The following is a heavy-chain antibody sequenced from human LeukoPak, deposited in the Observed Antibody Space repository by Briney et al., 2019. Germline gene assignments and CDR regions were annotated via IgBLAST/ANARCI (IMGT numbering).Heavy chain of an antibody. CDR3: ARAVVIDFYYYYMDV. D-gene: IGHD2-21*01. CDR2: INWNGDSS. CDR1: GFTFDEYG. J-gene: IGHJ6*03. V-gene: IGHV3-20*04. Sequence: GGSLRLSCAASGFTFDEYGMSWVRQAPGKGLEWVSGINWNGDSSGYADSVKGRFTISRDNAKNSLYLQMNSLRAEDTALYYCARAVVIDFYYYYMDVWGKGTTVTVSS.